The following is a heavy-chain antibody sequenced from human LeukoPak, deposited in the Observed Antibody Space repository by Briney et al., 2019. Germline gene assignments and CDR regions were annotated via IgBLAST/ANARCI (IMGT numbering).Heavy chain of an antibody. Sequence: GGPLRLSCAASGFTVSSNYMSWVRQAPGKGLEWVSVIYSGGSTYYADSVKGRFTISRDNSKNTLYLQMNSLRAEDTAVYYCARALTGEADYWGQGTLVTVSS. CDR1: GFTVSSNY. V-gene: IGHV3-66*01. CDR3: ARALTGEADY. CDR2: IYSGGST. J-gene: IGHJ4*02. D-gene: IGHD7-27*01.